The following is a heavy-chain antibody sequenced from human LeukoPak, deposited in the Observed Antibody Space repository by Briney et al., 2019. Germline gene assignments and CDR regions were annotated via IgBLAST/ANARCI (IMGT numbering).Heavy chain of an antibody. J-gene: IGHJ4*02. CDR2: ISSSSSYI. Sequence: GGSLRLSCAASGFTFSSYSMNWVRQAPGKGLEWVSSISSSSSYIYYADSVKGRFTISRDNAKNSLYLQMNSLRADDTAVYYCAGEMDSGSYLAYWGQGALVTVSS. D-gene: IGHD3-10*01. CDR3: AGEMDSGSYLAY. CDR1: GFTFSSYS. V-gene: IGHV3-21*01.